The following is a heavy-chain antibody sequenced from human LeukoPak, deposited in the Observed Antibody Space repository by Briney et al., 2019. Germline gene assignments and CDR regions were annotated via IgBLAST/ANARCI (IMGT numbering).Heavy chain of an antibody. CDR2: IYYSGST. CDR3: ARDATYYYGSGSYAWFDP. Sequence: PSETLSLTCTVSGGSISSYCWSWIRRPPGKGLEWIGYIYYSGSTNYNPSLKSRVTISVDTSKNQFSLKLSSVTAADTAVYYCARDATYYYGSGSYAWFDPWGQGTLVTVSS. J-gene: IGHJ5*02. CDR1: GGSISSYC. V-gene: IGHV4-59*01. D-gene: IGHD3-10*01.